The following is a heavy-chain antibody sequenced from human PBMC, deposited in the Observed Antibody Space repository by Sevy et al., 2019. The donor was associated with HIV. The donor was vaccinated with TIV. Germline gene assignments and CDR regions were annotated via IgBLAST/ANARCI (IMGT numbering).Heavy chain of an antibody. CDR1: GGSISSSSDY. J-gene: IGHJ6*02. CDR2: IYYSGST. D-gene: IGHD6-19*01. V-gene: IGHV4-39*01. Sequence: SETLSLTCTVSGGSISSSSDYWGWIRQPPGKGLEWIGSIYYSGSTYYNPSLKSRVTISVDTSKNQFSLKLSSVTAADTAVYCCARQGEKTPSSGWYELGMDVWGQGTTVTVSS. CDR3: ARQGEKTPSSGWYELGMDV.